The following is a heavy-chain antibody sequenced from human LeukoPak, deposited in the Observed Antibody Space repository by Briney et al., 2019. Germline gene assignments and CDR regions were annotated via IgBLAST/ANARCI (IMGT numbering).Heavy chain of an antibody. CDR3: AKDMTPLRPSSWYYFDY. Sequence: GRSLRLSCAVSGFTFRSYGMHWVRQAPGKGLEWVAVISYDGTNKYYADSVGGRFTISRDNSKDTLFLQMNSLRGEDTAVYYCAKDMTPLRPSSWYYFDYWGQGTLVTVSS. CDR2: ISYDGTNK. J-gene: IGHJ4*02. CDR1: GFTFRSYG. V-gene: IGHV3-30*18. D-gene: IGHD6-13*01.